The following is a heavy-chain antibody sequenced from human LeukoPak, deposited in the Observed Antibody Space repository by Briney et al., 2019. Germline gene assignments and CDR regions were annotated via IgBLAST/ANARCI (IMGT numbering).Heavy chain of an antibody. V-gene: IGHV3-30*03. CDR2: ISYDGSNK. CDR3: AQWLVLDY. J-gene: IGHJ4*02. CDR1: GFTFSSYG. D-gene: IGHD6-19*01. Sequence: GGPLRLSCAASGFTFSSYGMHWVRQAPGKGLEWVAVISYDGSNKYYADSVKGRFTISRDNSKNTLYLQMNSLRAEDTAVYYCAQWLVLDYWGQGTLVTVSS.